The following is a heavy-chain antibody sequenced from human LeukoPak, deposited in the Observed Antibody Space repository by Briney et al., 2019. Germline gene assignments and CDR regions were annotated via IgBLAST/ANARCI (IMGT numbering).Heavy chain of an antibody. V-gene: IGHV3-21*04. D-gene: IGHD7-27*01. CDR3: ERVSGAYYFDY. Sequence: GGSLRLSCAASGFSFSSYSMNWVRQAPGKGLEWVASIISSSIYIYYADSVKGRFTISRDNSKNTLYLQMNSLRAEDTAVYYCERVSGAYYFDYWGQGTLVTVSS. CDR2: IISSSIYI. J-gene: IGHJ4*02. CDR1: GFSFSSYS.